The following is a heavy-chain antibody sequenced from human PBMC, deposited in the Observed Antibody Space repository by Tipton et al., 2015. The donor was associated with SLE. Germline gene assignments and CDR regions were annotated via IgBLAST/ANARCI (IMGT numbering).Heavy chain of an antibody. D-gene: IGHD6-19*01. CDR3: ARDPSGWTWEVDY. J-gene: IGHJ4*02. CDR2: IYTSGST. V-gene: IGHV4-61*02. Sequence: TLSLTCTVSGGSISSSSYYWGWIRQPPGKGLEWIGRIYTSGSTNYNPSLKSRVTISVDTSKNQFSLKLSSVTAADTAVYYCARDPSGWTWEVDYWGQGTLVTVSS. CDR1: GGSISSSSYY.